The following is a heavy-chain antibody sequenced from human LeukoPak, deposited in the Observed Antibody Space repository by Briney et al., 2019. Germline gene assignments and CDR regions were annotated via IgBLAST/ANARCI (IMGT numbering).Heavy chain of an antibody. CDR1: GFTFSSYA. Sequence: GGSLRLSCATSGFTFSSYAMSWVRQAPGKGLEWVSAISGSGGSTYYADSVKGRFTISRDNSKNTLYLQMNSLRAEDTAVYYCAKVNHFYYYMDVWGKGTTVTVSS. CDR3: AKVNHFYYYMDV. V-gene: IGHV3-23*01. J-gene: IGHJ6*03. CDR2: ISGSGGST.